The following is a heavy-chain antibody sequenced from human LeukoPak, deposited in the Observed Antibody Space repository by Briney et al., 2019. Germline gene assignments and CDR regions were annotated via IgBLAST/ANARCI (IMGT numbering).Heavy chain of an antibody. CDR2: ITGGGTFT. D-gene: IGHD3-16*01. J-gene: IGHJ3*02. CDR3: VTGDNPDYTWENHRLDAFDI. Sequence: PGGSLRLSCEASGLSFSQHSMGWVRLAPGKGLEWVSSITGGGTFTFYADSVKGRFTVSRDNANNLLFLQLHSLRADDTAIYYCVTGDNPDYTWENHRLDAFDIWGQGTMVTVSS. V-gene: IGHV3-21*01. CDR1: GLSFSQHS.